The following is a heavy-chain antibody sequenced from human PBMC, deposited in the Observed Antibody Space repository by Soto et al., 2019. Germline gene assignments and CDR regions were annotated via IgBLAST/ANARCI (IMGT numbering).Heavy chain of an antibody. V-gene: IGHV3-7*05. CDR2: IKEDGSEK. Sequence: PGGSLRLSCAASGFTFSSLLMGWVRQAPGKGLEWVANIKEDGSEKYSVDSLKGRFTISKDNAKNSLYLQMNSLRADDTAVYYCARARSGYYYDYWGQGVLVTVSS. CDR3: ARARSGYYYDY. D-gene: IGHD3-22*01. CDR1: GFTFSSLL. J-gene: IGHJ4*02.